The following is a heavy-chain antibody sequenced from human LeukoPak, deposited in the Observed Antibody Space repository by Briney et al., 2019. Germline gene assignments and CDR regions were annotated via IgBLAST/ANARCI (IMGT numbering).Heavy chain of an antibody. CDR1: GGTFSSYA. V-gene: IGHV1-69*05. Sequence: ASVKVSCKASGGTFSSYAISWVRQAPGQGLEWMGGIIPIFGTANYAQKFQGRVTITTDESTSTAYMELSSLRSEDTAVDYCARVSSYGSGPFDPWGQGTLVTVSS. CDR2: IIPIFGTA. J-gene: IGHJ5*02. CDR3: ARVSSYGSGPFDP. D-gene: IGHD3-10*01.